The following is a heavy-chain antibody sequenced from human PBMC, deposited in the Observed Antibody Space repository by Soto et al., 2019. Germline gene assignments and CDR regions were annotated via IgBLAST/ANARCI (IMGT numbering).Heavy chain of an antibody. J-gene: IGHJ4*02. CDR2: INHSGST. D-gene: IGHD7-27*01. V-gene: IGHV4-34*01. Sequence: SETLSLTCAVYCGSFSGYYWSWIRQPPGKGLEWIGEINHSGSTNYNPSLKSRVTISVDTSKNQFSLKLSSVTAADTAVYYCARYPLTGDPYYFYYWGQGTLVTVS. CDR3: ARYPLTGDPYYFYY. CDR1: CGSFSGYY.